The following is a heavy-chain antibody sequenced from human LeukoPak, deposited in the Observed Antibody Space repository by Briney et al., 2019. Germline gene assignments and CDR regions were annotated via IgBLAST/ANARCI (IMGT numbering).Heavy chain of an antibody. V-gene: IGHV4-39*01. CDR1: GGSISNSHYY. CDR3: ARYCSSTSCYRDAFDI. Sequence: SETLSLTCTVSGGSISNSHYYWGWIRQPPGKGLEWIGNIYYSGSTYYNSSLKSRVTISVDTSKNRFSLKLRSVTVADTAVYYCARYCSSTSCYRDAFDIWGQGTMVTVSS. J-gene: IGHJ3*02. D-gene: IGHD2-2*01. CDR2: IYYSGST.